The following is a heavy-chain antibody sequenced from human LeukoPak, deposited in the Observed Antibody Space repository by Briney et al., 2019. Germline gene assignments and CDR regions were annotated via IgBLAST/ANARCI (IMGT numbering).Heavy chain of an antibody. Sequence: VQPGGSLRLSCAASGFTFSSYGMHWVRQAPGKGLEWVAVISYDGSNKYYADSVKGRFTISRDNSKNTLYLQMNSLRAEDTAVYYCANSPYYYDSSGYYYEDYWGQGTLVTVSS. J-gene: IGHJ4*02. D-gene: IGHD3-22*01. V-gene: IGHV3-30*18. CDR3: ANSPYYYDSSGYYYEDY. CDR2: ISYDGSNK. CDR1: GFTFSSYG.